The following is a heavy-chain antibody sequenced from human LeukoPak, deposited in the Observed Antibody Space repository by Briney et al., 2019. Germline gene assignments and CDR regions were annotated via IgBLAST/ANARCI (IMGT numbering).Heavy chain of an antibody. CDR3: AISGSYTYYYYYMDD. CDR2: IIPIFGTA. V-gene: IGHV1-69*05. CDR1: GGTFSSYA. J-gene: IGHJ6*03. D-gene: IGHD1-26*01. Sequence: SVKVSCKASGGTFSSYAISWVRQAPGQGLEWMGGIIPIFGTANYAQKFQGRVTITTDESTSTAYMELSSLRSEDTAVYYCAISGSYTYYYYYMDDWGKGTTVTVSS.